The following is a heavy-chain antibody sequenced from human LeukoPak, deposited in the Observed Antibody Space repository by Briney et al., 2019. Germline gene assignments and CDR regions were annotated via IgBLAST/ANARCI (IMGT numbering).Heavy chain of an antibody. D-gene: IGHD2-8*02. CDR2: IKKDGSEK. CDR1: GFTFSNNW. CDR3: VKDAGTA. V-gene: IGHV3-7*01. J-gene: IGHJ5*02. Sequence: GGSLRLSCAASGFTFSNNWMSWVCQAPGKGLGCVANIKKDGSEKYYINSVKGRFTISRDNAKNSLYLQMNSLRAEDTALYYCVKDAGTAWGQGTLVTVSS.